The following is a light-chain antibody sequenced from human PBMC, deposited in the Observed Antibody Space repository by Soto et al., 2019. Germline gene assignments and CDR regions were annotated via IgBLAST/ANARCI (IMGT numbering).Light chain of an antibody. V-gene: IGKV1-33*01. CDR2: LAS. CDR3: QQFDDIPRT. J-gene: IGKJ4*01. Sequence: DIQMTQSPSSLSASVGDRVTITCQASQDIKNYLNWYQQKPGKAPKLLMYLASTLETGVPSRFSGGGSGTHFTFTISNLQPEDIATYYCQQFDDIPRTFGGGTKVDIK. CDR1: QDIKNY.